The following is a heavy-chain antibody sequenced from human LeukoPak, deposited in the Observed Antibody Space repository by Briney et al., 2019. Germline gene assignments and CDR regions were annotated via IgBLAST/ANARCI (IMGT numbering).Heavy chain of an antibody. CDR2: IYYSGST. J-gene: IGHJ4*02. CDR3: ARDKDGYNYYFDY. CDR1: GGSFSGYY. D-gene: IGHD5-24*01. V-gene: IGHV4-34*01. Sequence: PSETLSLTCAVYGGSFSGYYWNWIRQPPGKGLEWIGSIYYSGSTYYNPSLKSRVTISVDTSKNQFSLKLSSVTAADTAVYYCARDKDGYNYYFDYWGQGTLVTVSS.